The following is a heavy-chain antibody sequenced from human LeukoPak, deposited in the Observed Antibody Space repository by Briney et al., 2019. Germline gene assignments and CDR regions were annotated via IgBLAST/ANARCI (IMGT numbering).Heavy chain of an antibody. Sequence: GGSLRLSCAVSGFTFSDYWMTWVRQAPGRGLEWVANIKEDGSDKQYVDSVQGRFTISRDNAENSLYLQMNSPRAEDTAVYYCVRESSVWVGPGIGRPLDVWGKGTAVSVSS. CDR3: VRESSVWVGPGIGRPLDV. CDR2: IKEDGSDK. J-gene: IGHJ6*04. D-gene: IGHD3-16*01. V-gene: IGHV3-7*01. CDR1: GFTFSDYW.